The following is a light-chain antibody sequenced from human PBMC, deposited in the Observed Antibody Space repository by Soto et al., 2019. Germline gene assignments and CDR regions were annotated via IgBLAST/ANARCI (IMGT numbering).Light chain of an antibody. CDR3: QQYDNLPVT. J-gene: IGKJ4*01. CDR1: PDIINY. Sequence: DIQMTQSPSSLSASVGDRVTITCQASPDIINYLNWFHQKPGEAPKLLIFDAFKLETGVPSRFSGSGSGTDFTLTISSLQPEDIATYYCQQYDNLPVTFGGGTKVEIK. V-gene: IGKV1-33*01. CDR2: DAF.